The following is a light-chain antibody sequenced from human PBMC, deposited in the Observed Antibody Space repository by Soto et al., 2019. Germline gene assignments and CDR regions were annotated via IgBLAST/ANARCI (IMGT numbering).Light chain of an antibody. CDR3: SSYAGSKV. J-gene: IGLJ2*01. Sequence: QSALTQPPSASGSPGQSVTISCTGTSRDVGGYNYVSWYQQNPGKAPKRMIYEVSKRPSGVPDRFSGSKSGNTASLTVSGLPAEDEADYYCSSYAGSKVFGGGTQLTVL. CDR2: EVS. V-gene: IGLV2-8*01. CDR1: SRDVGGYNY.